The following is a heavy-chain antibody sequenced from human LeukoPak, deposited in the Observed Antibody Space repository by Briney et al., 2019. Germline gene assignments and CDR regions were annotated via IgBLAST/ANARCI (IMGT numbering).Heavy chain of an antibody. J-gene: IGHJ4*02. D-gene: IGHD3-22*01. CDR1: GNSINSLDL. CDR3: AGLVGRYSSGLYYYYFDY. CDR2: MYLSGTT. V-gene: IGHV4-4*02. Sequence: SETLSLTCTVSGNSINSLDLWSWVRQPPGKGLEWIGEMYLSGTTHSNPSVKSRVTISIDKSKNQFFLNLSSVTAADTAVYYCAGLVGRYSSGLYYYYFDYWGQGTLVTVSS.